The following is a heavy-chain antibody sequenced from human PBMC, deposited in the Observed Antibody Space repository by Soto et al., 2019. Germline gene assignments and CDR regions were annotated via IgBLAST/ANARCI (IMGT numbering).Heavy chain of an antibody. V-gene: IGHV3-15*07. CDR2: IKSKTDGGTT. J-gene: IGHJ4*02. CDR1: GFTFSNAW. CDR3: TTSAGDYYYDSSGYFYY. D-gene: IGHD3-22*01. Sequence: EVQLVESGGGLVKPGGSLRLSCAASGFTFSNAWMNWVRQAPGKGLEWVGRIKSKTDGGTTDYAAPVKGRFAISRDDSKNTLYLQMNSLKTEDTAVYYCTTSAGDYYYDSSGYFYYWGQGTLVTVSS.